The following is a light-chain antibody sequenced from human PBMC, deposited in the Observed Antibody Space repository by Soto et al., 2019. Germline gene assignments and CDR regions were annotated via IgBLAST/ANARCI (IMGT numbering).Light chain of an antibody. J-gene: IGLJ2*01. CDR2: EVS. V-gene: IGLV2-14*01. Sequence: QSALTQPASVSGSPGQSITISCTGTSSDVGGYHSVSWYQQHPGIAPKLMIYEVSNRPSGVSNRFSGSNSGTKAALTISGRQATDEAADYCSPYTTSSTRVFGGGTKLTVL. CDR3: SPYTTSSTRV. CDR1: SSDVGGYHS.